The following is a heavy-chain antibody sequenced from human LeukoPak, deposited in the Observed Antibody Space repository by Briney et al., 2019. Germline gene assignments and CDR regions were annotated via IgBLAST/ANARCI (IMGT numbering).Heavy chain of an antibody. CDR2: ISYGGNEI. CDR1: GFTFSSYG. Sequence: GGSLGLSCAASGFTFSSYGMHWVRQAPGKGLEWVAVISYGGNEIHYADSVKGRFTVSRDKSKSALYLQMNSLRPDDTALYFCAKDLALGVPALIDWWGQGTLVTVSS. CDR3: AKDLALGVPALIDW. D-gene: IGHD3-10*01. J-gene: IGHJ4*02. V-gene: IGHV3-30*18.